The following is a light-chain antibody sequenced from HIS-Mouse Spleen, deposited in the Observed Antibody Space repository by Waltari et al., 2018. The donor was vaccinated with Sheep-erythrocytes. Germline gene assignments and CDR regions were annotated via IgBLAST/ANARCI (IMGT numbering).Light chain of an antibody. CDR2: GAS. CDR3: QQYGSSLLT. J-gene: IGKJ4*01. V-gene: IGKV3-20*01. CDR1: QSVSSSY. Sequence: EIVLTQSPGTLSLSPGERATLSCRASQSVSSSYLAWYQQKPGQAPRPLIYGASSRATGIPDRFSGSGSGTDFTLTISRLEPEDFAVYYCQQYGSSLLTFGGGTK.